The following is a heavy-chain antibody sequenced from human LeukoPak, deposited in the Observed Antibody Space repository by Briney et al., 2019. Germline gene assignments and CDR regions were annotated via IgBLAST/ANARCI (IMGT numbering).Heavy chain of an antibody. J-gene: IGHJ4*02. CDR3: ARENPTRGWVRWSLVVDY. CDR2: IYTSGST. CDR1: GGSISSGSYY. D-gene: IGHD4-23*01. Sequence: SQTLSLTCTVSGGSISSGSYYWSWIRQPAGKGLEWIGRIYTSGSTNYNPSLKSRVTISVDTSKNQFSLKLSSVTAADTAVYYCARENPTRGWVRWSLVVDYWGQRTLVTVSS. V-gene: IGHV4-61*02.